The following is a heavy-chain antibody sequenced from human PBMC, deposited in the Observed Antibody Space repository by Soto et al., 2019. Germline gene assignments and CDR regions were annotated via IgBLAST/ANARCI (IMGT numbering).Heavy chain of an antibody. V-gene: IGHV1-69*01. CDR2: IIPIFGTA. D-gene: IGHD2-2*01. J-gene: IGHJ6*02. CDR1: GGTFSSYA. CDR3: ARGQYQLLTGDYYYYGMDV. Sequence: QVQLVQSGAEVKKPGSSVKVSCKASGGTFSSYAISWVRQAPGQGLEWMGGIIPIFGTANYAQQFQGRVTITADESTSTAYMELSSLRSEDTAVYYWARGQYQLLTGDYYYYGMDVWGQGTTVTVSS.